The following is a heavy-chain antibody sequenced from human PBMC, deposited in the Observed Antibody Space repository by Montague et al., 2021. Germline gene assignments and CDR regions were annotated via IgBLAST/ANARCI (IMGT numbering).Heavy chain of an antibody. CDR2: IYYTGTT. D-gene: IGHD1-1*01. CDR3: ARVDDHGHSDY. Sequence: SETLSLTCTVSGGSISGYWSCIRQPPPKGLEWLGYIYYTGTTKYNPPLRNRVTITVDTSKNQYSLKLSSVTAADTAVYYCARVDDHGHSDYWGQGTLVTVSS. V-gene: IGHV4-59*12. CDR1: GGSISGY. J-gene: IGHJ4*02.